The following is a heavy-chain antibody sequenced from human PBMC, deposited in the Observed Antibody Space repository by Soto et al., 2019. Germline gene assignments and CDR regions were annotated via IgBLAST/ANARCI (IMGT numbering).Heavy chain of an antibody. CDR1: GRYISRYY. D-gene: IGHD6-6*01. Sequence: PSETLSLTCPVSGRYISRYYWSWIRQPPGKGLEWIGYIYYSGSTNYNPSLKSRVTISVDTSKNQFSLKLSSVTDADTAVYYCARAAGIAARTGLHYLDYWGQGTPVTVS. CDR2: IYYSGST. J-gene: IGHJ4*02. CDR3: ARAAGIAARTGLHYLDY. V-gene: IGHV4-59*01.